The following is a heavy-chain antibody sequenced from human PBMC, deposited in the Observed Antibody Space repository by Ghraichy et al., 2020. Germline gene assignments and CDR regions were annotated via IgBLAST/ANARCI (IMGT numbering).Heavy chain of an antibody. CDR2: ISYDGSNK. D-gene: IGHD2-21*02. CDR1: GFTFSSYG. V-gene: IGHV3-30*18. CDR3: AKDWGVTAIRAFDY. J-gene: IGHJ4*02. Sequence: GGSLRLSCAASGFTFSSYGMHWVRQAPGKGLEWVAVISYDGSNKYYADSVKGRFTISRDNSKNTLYLQMNSLRAEDTAVYYCAKDWGVTAIRAFDYWGQGTLVTVSS.